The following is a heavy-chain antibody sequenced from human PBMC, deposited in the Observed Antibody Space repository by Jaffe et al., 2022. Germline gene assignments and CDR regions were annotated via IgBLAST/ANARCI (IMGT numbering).Heavy chain of an antibody. Sequence: QLQLQESGSGLVKPSQTLSLTCAVSGGSISSGGYSWSWIRQPPGKGLEWIGYIYHSGSTYYNPSLKSRVTISVDRSKNQFSLKLSSVTAADTAVYYCARGGAAAGIDPWGQGTLVTVSS. V-gene: IGHV4-30-2*01. CDR2: IYHSGST. J-gene: IGHJ5*02. CDR1: GGSISSGGYS. D-gene: IGHD6-13*01. CDR3: ARGGAAAGIDP.